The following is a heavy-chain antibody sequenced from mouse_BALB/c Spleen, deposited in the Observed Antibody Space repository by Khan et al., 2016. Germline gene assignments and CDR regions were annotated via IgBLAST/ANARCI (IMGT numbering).Heavy chain of an antibody. CDR1: GFTFSDYY. J-gene: IGHJ1*01. CDR2: ISDGGAYT. V-gene: IGHV5-4*02. D-gene: IGHD1-1*02. CDR3: ARTYGNYGYFDV. Sequence: EVQLLETGGGLVKPGGSLKLSCAASGFTFSDYYMYWVRQTPEKRLEWVATISDGGAYTYYPDSVKGRFTISRDNAKNNLYLQMSSLKSEDTAMYYCARTYGNYGYFDVWGAGTTVTVSS.